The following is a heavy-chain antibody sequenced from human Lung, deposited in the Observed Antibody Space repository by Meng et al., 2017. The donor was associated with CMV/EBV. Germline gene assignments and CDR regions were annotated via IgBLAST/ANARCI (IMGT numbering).Heavy chain of an antibody. Sequence: ETXSLTCAASGFTFGSYWMHWVRQAPGRGLVWVSRIRFDGTGIGYADSVRGRFTISRDNAKNTVYLEMNSLRAEDTAVYYCTRDWRNAFDIWGQGTMVTFSS. CDR2: IRFDGTGI. V-gene: IGHV3-74*01. CDR3: TRDWRNAFDI. J-gene: IGHJ3*02. CDR1: GFTFGSYW.